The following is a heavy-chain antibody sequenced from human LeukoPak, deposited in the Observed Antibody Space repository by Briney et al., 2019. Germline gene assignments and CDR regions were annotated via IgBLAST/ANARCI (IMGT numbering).Heavy chain of an antibody. CDR1: GGSISSSSYY. Sequence: SETLALTCTVLGGSISSSSYYWGWIRQPPGKGLERIGSIYYSGSTYYTPSLKSRFTISIDTSKNQLSLKLSSVTAADTAVYYCASGTGDKRWYFYLWGRGTLVTVSS. V-gene: IGHV4-39*07. CDR2: IYYSGST. D-gene: IGHD7-27*01. CDR3: ASGTGDKRWYFYL. J-gene: IGHJ2*01.